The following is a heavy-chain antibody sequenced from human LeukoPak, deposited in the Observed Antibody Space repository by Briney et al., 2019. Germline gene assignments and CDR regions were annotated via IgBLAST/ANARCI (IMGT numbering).Heavy chain of an antibody. J-gene: IGHJ6*02. V-gene: IGHV3-43*02. D-gene: IGHD5-12*01. CDR2: ISADGSDT. Sequence: QAGGSLRLSCVASGFTFDDFAMHWVRQAPGKGLECVSLISADGSDTYYADSVKGRFTISRDHSKNSLYLQMNSLRSEDTALYYCAREVATIEHYFYGMDVWGQGTTVAVSS. CDR3: AREVATIEHYFYGMDV. CDR1: GFTFDDFA.